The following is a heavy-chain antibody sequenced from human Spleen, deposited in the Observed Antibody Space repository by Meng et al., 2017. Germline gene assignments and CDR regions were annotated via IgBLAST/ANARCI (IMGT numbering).Heavy chain of an antibody. J-gene: IGHJ4*02. CDR3: ASWIYSCGWQ. CDR1: GGSITSINW. D-gene: IGHD6-19*01. CDR2: IYHGGDT. V-gene: IGHV4/OR15-8*02. Sequence: PRPGWVPGLGEPSGTLPLTWFVPGGSITSINWWSWVRQPPGKGLEWIGEIYHGGDTNYNPSLKSRVTIAIDKSKNQFSLKLSSVTAADTAVYYCASWIYSCGWQWGQGALVTVSS.